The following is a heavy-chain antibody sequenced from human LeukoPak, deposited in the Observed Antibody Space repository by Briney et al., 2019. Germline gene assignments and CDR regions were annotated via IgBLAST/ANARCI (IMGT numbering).Heavy chain of an antibody. D-gene: IGHD3-10*01. J-gene: IGHJ1*01. CDR2: IDNDGRTT. V-gene: IGHV3-74*01. CDR1: GLTFSKSW. Sequence: PGGSLRLSCEASGLTFSKSWMHWVRQAPRKRLVWVSRIDNDGRTTSYADSVKGRFTISRDNAKNTLYLQMNSLRAEDTAVYYCARVSGLGMNEHYQHWGQGTLVTVPS. CDR3: ARVSGLGMNEHYQH.